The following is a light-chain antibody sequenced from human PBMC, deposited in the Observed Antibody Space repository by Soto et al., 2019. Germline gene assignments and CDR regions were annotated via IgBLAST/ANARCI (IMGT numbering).Light chain of an antibody. J-gene: IGKJ5*01. CDR3: QQYGSSPPIT. Sequence: EIGWTQSTDTLSLSHGERATLSCGTIQSVTSSYVAWYQHKPGQAPRLLIYGASSRATGIPDRFSGSGSGTDFTLTISRLEPEDFAVYYCQQYGSSPPITFGQGTRLEIK. CDR2: GAS. V-gene: IGKV3-20*01. CDR1: QSVTSSY.